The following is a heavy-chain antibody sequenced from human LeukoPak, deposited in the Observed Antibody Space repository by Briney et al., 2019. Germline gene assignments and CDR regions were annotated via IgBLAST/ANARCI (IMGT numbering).Heavy chain of an antibody. CDR2: ISRRGGDA. D-gene: IGHD2-2*01. CDR1: GFTFSSYA. CDR3: AKCGTTCYANAFYI. V-gene: IGHV3-23*01. Sequence: GGSLRLSCAASGFTFSSYAMTWVPQAPGKGLEWVSAISRRGGDAEYADSVKGRFTISRDNSKNTLYMQMNSLRAEDAAVYYCAKCGTTCYANAFYIWGQGTMVTVSS. J-gene: IGHJ3*02.